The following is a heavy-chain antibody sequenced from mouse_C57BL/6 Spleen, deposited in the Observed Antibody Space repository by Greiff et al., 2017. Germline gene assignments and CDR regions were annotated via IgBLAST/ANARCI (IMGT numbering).Heavy chain of an antibody. V-gene: IGHV1-69*01. Sequence: QVQLKQPGAELVMPGASVKLSCKASGYTFTSYWMHWVKQRPGQGLEWIGEIDPSDSYTNYNQKFKGKSTLTVDKSSSTAYMQLSSLTSEDSAVYYCARWGYSNYEYFDVWGTGTTVTVSS. D-gene: IGHD2-5*01. CDR3: ARWGYSNYEYFDV. CDR1: GYTFTSYW. CDR2: IDPSDSYT. J-gene: IGHJ1*03.